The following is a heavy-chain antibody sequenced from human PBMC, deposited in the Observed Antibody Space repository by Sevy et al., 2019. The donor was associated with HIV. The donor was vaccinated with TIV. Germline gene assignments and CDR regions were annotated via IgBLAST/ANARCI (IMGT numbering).Heavy chain of an antibody. CDR3: AREVSDYLWYYFDY. V-gene: IGHV1-2*02. CDR2: INPNSGGT. J-gene: IGHJ4*02. CDR1: GYTFTGYY. Sequence: ASVKVSCKASGYTFTGYYMHWVRQAPGQGLEWMGWINPNSGGTNNAQRFQGRVTMTRDTSISTAYMELSRLRSDDTAVYYCAREVSDYLWYYFDYWGQGTLVTVSS. D-gene: IGHD4-17*01.